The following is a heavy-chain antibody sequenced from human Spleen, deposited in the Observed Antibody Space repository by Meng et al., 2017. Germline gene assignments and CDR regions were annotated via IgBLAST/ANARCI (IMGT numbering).Heavy chain of an antibody. V-gene: IGHV1-2*06. Sequence: QVHRGQAGAEVKKPGASVKVSCKPSGYNFPDYWLHWVRRAPGQGLEWMGRIDPKSGDTHYAQRFQGRVTMTGDTSISTAYMELSGLRSDDTAMYYCVRDEDISAAGKLFGDYWGQGTLVTVSS. D-gene: IGHD6-13*01. CDR3: VRDEDISAAGKLFGDY. J-gene: IGHJ4*02. CDR1: GYNFPDYW. CDR2: IDPKSGDT.